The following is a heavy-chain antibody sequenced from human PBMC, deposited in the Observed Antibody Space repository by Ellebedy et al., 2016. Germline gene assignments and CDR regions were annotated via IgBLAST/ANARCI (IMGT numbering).Heavy chain of an antibody. Sequence: GGSLRLXXAASGFTFSRYAMSWVRQAPGKGLEWVSATSGSGGSTYYADSVKGRFTISRDNSKNTLYLQMNSLRAEDTAVYYCAKEDIVVVVAATLDYWGQGTLVTVSS. J-gene: IGHJ4*02. D-gene: IGHD2-15*01. CDR2: TSGSGGST. CDR1: GFTFSRYA. CDR3: AKEDIVVVVAATLDY. V-gene: IGHV3-23*01.